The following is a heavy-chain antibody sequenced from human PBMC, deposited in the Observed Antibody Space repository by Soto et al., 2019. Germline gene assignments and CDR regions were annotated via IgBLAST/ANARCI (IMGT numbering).Heavy chain of an antibody. CDR1: GYTFTSYG. J-gene: IGHJ5*02. CDR3: ARVYDCWSGYFDNRFDP. V-gene: IGHV1-18*01. D-gene: IGHD3-3*01. CDR2: ISAYNGNR. Sequence: ASVKVSCKASGYTFTSYGISWVRQAPGQGLEWMGWISAYNGNRNYAQKLQGRVTMTTDTSTSTAYLELRSLRSDDTAVYYCARVYDCWSGYFDNRFDPWGQGTLVTLAS.